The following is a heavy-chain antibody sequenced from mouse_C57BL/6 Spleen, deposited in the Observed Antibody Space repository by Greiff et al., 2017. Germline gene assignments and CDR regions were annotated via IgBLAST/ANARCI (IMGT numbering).Heavy chain of an antibody. CDR2: ISYDGSN. D-gene: IGHD2-4*01. J-gene: IGHJ2*01. CDR1: GYSITSGYY. CDR3: ARGDYDEYYFDY. Sequence: EVQLKESGPGLVKPSQSLSLTCSVTGYSITSGYYWNWIRQFPGNKLEWMGYISYDGSNNYNPSLKNRISITRDTSKNQFFLKLNSVTTEDTATYYCARGDYDEYYFDYWGQGTTLTVSS. V-gene: IGHV3-6*01.